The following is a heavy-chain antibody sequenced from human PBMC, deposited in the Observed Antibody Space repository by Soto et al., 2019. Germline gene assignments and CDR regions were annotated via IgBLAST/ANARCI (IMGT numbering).Heavy chain of an antibody. CDR1: GGSFSGYY. CDR3: ASPYYDFWSGPPWGTQKYYFDF. V-gene: IGHV4-34*01. Sequence: QVHLQQWGAGLLKPSETLSLTCAVYGGSFSGYYWSWIRQPPGKGLEWIGEINHSGSTNYNPSLESQIPISVDTSKTQFSLKLSSVTAADTAVYYCASPYYDFWSGPPWGTQKYYFDFWGQGTLVTVSS. J-gene: IGHJ4*02. D-gene: IGHD3-3*01. CDR2: INHSGST.